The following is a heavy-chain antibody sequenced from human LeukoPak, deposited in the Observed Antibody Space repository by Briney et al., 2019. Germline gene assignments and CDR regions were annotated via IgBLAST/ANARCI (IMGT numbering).Heavy chain of an antibody. J-gene: IGHJ4*02. CDR1: GFTFSSYA. D-gene: IGHD5-12*01. V-gene: IGHV3-23*01. CDR3: AKDPYRGYDWGYYVDY. CDR2: ISGSGGST. Sequence: GGSLRLSCAASGFTFSSYAMSWVRPAPGKGLEWVSAISGSGGSTYYADSVKGRFTLSRDNSKNTLYLQMNSLRAEDPAVYYCAKDPYRGYDWGYYVDYWGQGTLVTVSS.